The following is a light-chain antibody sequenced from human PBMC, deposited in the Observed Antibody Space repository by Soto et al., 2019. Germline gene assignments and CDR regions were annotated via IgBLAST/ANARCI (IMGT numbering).Light chain of an antibody. V-gene: IGKV3-11*01. CDR2: DAT. CDR3: QQRNNSPIT. J-gene: IGKJ5*01. CDR1: QRIGSS. Sequence: VLPPSPSTLSLPLAARATLSCRASQRIGSSLVWYQQKPGQAPRLLIYDATNRDTGIPARFSGSGSGADFTLTISSLEPEDFALYYCQQRNNSPITFGQGTRLEIK.